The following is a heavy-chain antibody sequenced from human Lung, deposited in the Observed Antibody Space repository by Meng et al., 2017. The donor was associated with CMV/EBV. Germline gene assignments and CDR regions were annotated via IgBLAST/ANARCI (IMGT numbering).Heavy chain of an antibody. CDR3: IWNDLGDY. CDR1: GFTFSNAW. V-gene: IGHV3-15*01. J-gene: IGHJ4*02. D-gene: IGHD1-1*01. CDR2: IKSKTDGETT. Sequence: EVQLVGSGGGLVKPGGSLRLSCAGSGFTFSNAWMSWVRQAPGKGLEWVGRIKSKTDGETTDYTAPVKGRFTISRDDSKNTLYLQMNSLKTEDTAVYYCIWNDLGDYWGQGTLVTVSS.